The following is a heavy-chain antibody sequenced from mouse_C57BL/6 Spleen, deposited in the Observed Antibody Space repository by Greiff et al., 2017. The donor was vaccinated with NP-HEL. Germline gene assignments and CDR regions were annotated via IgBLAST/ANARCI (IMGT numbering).Heavy chain of an antibody. Sequence: QVQLQPSGPELVTPGASVKISCTASGYAFSSSWMNWVKQRPGKGLAWIGRISPGDGDTNYNGKFKVTATLTADNSSNTAYMQLSSLTAEDSAVYFCAIDGYYGYCDVWGTGTTVTVSS. CDR1: GYAFSSSW. CDR2: ISPGDGDT. CDR3: AIDGYYGYCDV. J-gene: IGHJ1*03. D-gene: IGHD2-3*01. V-gene: IGHV1-82*01.